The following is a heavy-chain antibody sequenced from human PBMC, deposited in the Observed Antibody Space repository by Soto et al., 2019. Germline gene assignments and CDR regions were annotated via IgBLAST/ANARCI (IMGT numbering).Heavy chain of an antibody. CDR1: GFTFSSYG. CDR3: AKMREEYYYYGLEV. J-gene: IGHJ6*02. Sequence: GWSLRLSCAASGFTFSSYGMELVRQASGKGLEWVSGISAGDTTYYADSVKGRFTVSRDNPTNTLYLQMNSLRAEGTAVYYCAKMREEYYYYGLEVWGQGTTVTVSS. CDR2: ISAGDTT. V-gene: IGHV3-23*01.